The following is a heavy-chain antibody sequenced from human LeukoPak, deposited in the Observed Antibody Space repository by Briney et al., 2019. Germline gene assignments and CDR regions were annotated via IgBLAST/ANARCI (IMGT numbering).Heavy chain of an antibody. J-gene: IGHJ4*02. D-gene: IGHD4-17*01. Sequence: GGSLRLSCAASGFTFSSYWMHWVRQAPGKGLVWVSRINSDGSSTSYADSVKGRFTISRDNAKNTLYLQMNSQRAEETPVYYFARLAVTTDFDYWGQGTLVTVSS. CDR1: GFTFSSYW. CDR3: ARLAVTTDFDY. V-gene: IGHV3-74*01. CDR2: INSDGSST.